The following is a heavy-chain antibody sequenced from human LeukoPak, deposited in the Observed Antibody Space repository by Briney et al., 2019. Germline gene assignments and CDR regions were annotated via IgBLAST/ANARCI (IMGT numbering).Heavy chain of an antibody. Sequence: GGSLRLSCAASGFTVSRNYMTWVRQAPGKGLEWVSDIYSGGSTNYADSVKGRFTISRDNSKNTLYLQMNSLRAEDTAVYYCARGFSYGGYYSMDVWGKGTTVTISS. CDR1: GFTVSRNY. CDR3: ARGFSYGGYYSMDV. J-gene: IGHJ6*03. V-gene: IGHV3-66*01. D-gene: IGHD5-18*01. CDR2: IYSGGST.